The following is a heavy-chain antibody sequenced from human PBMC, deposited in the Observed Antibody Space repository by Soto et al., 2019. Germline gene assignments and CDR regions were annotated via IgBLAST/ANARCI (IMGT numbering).Heavy chain of an antibody. Sequence: ASVKVSCKASGYTFTSYDINWVRQATGQGLEWMGWMNPNSGNTGYAQKFQGRVTMTRNTSISTAYMELSSLRSEDTAVYYCARGRPRSSYSRYGMDVWGQGTTVTVSS. CDR3: ARGRPRSSYSRYGMDV. J-gene: IGHJ6*02. V-gene: IGHV1-8*01. CDR2: MNPNSGNT. D-gene: IGHD1-26*01. CDR1: GYTFTSYD.